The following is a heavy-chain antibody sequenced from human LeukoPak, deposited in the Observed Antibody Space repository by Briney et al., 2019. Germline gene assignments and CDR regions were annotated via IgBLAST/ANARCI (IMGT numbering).Heavy chain of an antibody. CDR3: TRHGRGSLNVFDV. CDR1: GFTFSSYA. J-gene: IGHJ3*01. CDR2: IRTEANSFAT. Sequence: QPGGSLRLSCAASGFTFSSYAMSWVRQASGKGLEWVGRIRTEANSFATAYAASVEGRFTISRDDSQNTAYLQMNSLKTEDTAVYYCTRHGRGSLNVFDVWGQGTMVTVSS. V-gene: IGHV3-73*01. D-gene: IGHD1-26*01.